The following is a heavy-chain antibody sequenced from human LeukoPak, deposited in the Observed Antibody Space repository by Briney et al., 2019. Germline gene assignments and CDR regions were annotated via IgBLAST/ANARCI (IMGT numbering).Heavy chain of an antibody. J-gene: IGHJ4*02. CDR2: XXXXGST. V-gene: IGHV3-66*04. CDR3: ARHNTGFSDSSGGYYFDY. D-gene: IGHD6-19*01. Sequence: VXXXXGSTYYADSVKGRFTISRDNSKNTLYLQMNSLRAEDTAVYYCARHNTGFSDSSGGYYFDYWGQGTLVTVSS.